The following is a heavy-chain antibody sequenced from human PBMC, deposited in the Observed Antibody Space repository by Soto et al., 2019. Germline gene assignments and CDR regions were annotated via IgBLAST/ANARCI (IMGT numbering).Heavy chain of an antibody. Sequence: GGSLRLSCEGSGFTFSAYAMNWVRQAPGKGLEWVSYISSRSDTLYYGDSVKGRFTISRDNAKNSVYLQVNNLRDEDTAVYYCARDWDIVILSVPIPNYNYGMDVWGQGTTVTVSS. CDR1: GFTFSAYA. J-gene: IGHJ6*02. V-gene: IGHV3-48*02. D-gene: IGHD2-15*01. CDR2: ISSRSDTL. CDR3: ARDWDIVILSVPIPNYNYGMDV.